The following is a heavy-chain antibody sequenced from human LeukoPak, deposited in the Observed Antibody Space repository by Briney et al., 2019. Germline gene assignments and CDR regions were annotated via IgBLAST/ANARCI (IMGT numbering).Heavy chain of an antibody. V-gene: IGHV3-33*01. CDR2: IWYDGSNK. CDR3: ASGPPFLKYFEY. D-gene: IGHD3-3*01. CDR1: GFTFSTYG. Sequence: GGSLRLSCAASGFTFSTYGMHWVRQAPGKGLEWVAVIWYDGSNKYYADSVKGRFTISRDDSNNALYLQMHSLRAEDAALYYCASGPPFLKYFEYWGQGTLVTVSS. J-gene: IGHJ4*02.